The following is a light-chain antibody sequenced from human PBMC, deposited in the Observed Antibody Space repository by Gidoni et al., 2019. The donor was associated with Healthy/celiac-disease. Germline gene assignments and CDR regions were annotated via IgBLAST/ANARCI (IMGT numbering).Light chain of an antibody. CDR3: MIWHSSAWV. Sequence: QAVLTQPSSLSASPGASASLTCTLRSGINVGTYRIYWYQQKPGSPPQYLLRYKSDSDKPQGSGVPSRFSGSKDASANAGILLSSGLQSEDEADYYCMIWHSSAWVFGGGTKLTVL. J-gene: IGLJ3*02. CDR1: SGINVGTYR. V-gene: IGLV5-45*03. CDR2: YKSDSDK.